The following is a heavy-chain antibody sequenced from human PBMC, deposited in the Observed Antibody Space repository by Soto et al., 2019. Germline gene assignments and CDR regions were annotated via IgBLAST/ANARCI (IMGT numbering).Heavy chain of an antibody. V-gene: IGHV1-69*12. Sequence: QVQLLQSGAEVKKPESSVRVSCEACGGTFRTYAISWVRQAPGQGLEWMGEIIPIFGTVNYAQKFQGRVTITADESTTTVYMDLRSLRSEDTAVYYCAKGAVAGTPTSYYYYGMDVW. CDR3: AKGAVAGTPTSYYYYGMDV. J-gene: IGHJ6*01. CDR1: GGTFRTYA. D-gene: IGHD6-19*01. CDR2: IIPIFGTV.